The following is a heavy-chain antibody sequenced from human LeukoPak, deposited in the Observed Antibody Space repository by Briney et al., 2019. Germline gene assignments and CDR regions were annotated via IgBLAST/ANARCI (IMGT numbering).Heavy chain of an antibody. CDR3: ARDMATMLSFDY. Sequence: GGSLRLSCAASGFTFSDYYMSWIRQAPGKGLEWVSYISNSSGTIYYADSVKGRFTISRDNAKNSLYLQMNTLRAEDTAVYYCARDMATMLSFDYWGQGTLLTVSS. CDR2: ISNSSGTI. CDR1: GFTFSDYY. J-gene: IGHJ4*02. D-gene: IGHD5-24*01. V-gene: IGHV3-11*01.